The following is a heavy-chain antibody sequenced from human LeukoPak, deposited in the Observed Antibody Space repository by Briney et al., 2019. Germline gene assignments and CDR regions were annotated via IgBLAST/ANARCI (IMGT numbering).Heavy chain of an antibody. CDR3: ARGRIAVAGLVY. V-gene: IGHV3-74*01. CDR2: INSDGSST. J-gene: IGHJ4*02. Sequence: GGSLRLSCAAAGFTFSSYWMHWVRQAPGKGLVWVSRINSDGSSTSYADSVKGRFTISRDNAKNTLYLQMNSLRAEDTAVYYCARGRIAVAGLVYWGQGTLVTVSS. D-gene: IGHD6-19*01. CDR1: GFTFSSYW.